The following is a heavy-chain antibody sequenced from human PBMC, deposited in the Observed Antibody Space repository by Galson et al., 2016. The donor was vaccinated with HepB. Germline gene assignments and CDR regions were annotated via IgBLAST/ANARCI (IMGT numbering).Heavy chain of an antibody. CDR1: GDSITNNYW. Sequence: TLSLTCAVSGDSITNNYWWSWVRQSPGKGLEWIGEIYQTGTAHYNPSFTSRATISVDKSKNQISLRLDSVTAADTARYYCARGTLGTSATMAFDYWGQGTLVTVSS. V-gene: IGHV4-4*02. J-gene: IGHJ4*02. CDR3: ARGTLGTSATMAFDY. CDR2: IYQTGTA. D-gene: IGHD4/OR15-4a*01.